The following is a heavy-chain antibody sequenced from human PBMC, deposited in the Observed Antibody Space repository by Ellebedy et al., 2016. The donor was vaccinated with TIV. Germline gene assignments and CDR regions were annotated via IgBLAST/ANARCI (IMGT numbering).Heavy chain of an antibody. Sequence: GGSLRLXCAASGFTFSSYSMNWVRQAPGKGLEWVSSISSSSSYIYYADSVKGRFTISRDNAKNSLYLQMNSLRAEDTAVYYCAREVAITMVRGVIITAPRGAMDVWGQGTTVTVSS. CDR1: GFTFSSYS. CDR2: ISSSSSYI. V-gene: IGHV3-21*01. CDR3: AREVAITMVRGVIITAPRGAMDV. J-gene: IGHJ6*02. D-gene: IGHD3-10*01.